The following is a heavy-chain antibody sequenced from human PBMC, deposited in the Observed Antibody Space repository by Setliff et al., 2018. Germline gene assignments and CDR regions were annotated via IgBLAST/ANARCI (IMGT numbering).Heavy chain of an antibody. D-gene: IGHD6-19*01. CDR2: IYYSGST. Sequence: KASETLSLTCSVSGDSMSFSYWSWNRQPPGKGLEWIGYIYYSGSTDSHPSLKSRVSISIDTSKNQFSLKLNSVTAADMAVYYCAREQWLDPPGYYYMDVWAKGTTVTVSS. J-gene: IGHJ6*03. CDR1: GDSMSFSY. CDR3: AREQWLDPPGYYYMDV. V-gene: IGHV4-59*12.